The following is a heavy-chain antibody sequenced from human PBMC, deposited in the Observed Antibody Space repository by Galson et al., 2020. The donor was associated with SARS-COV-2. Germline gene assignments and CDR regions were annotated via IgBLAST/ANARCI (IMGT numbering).Heavy chain of an antibody. CDR1: GFSLSTSGMC. Sequence: SGPTLVKPTQTLTLTCTFSGFSLSTSGMCVSWIRQPPGKALEWLARIDWDDDKYYSTSLKTRLTISKDTSKNQVVLTMTNMDPVDTATYYCARIRSGYDYDYFDYWGQGTLVTVSS. CDR2: IDWDDDK. J-gene: IGHJ4*02. CDR3: ARIRSGYDYDYFDY. V-gene: IGHV2-70*11. D-gene: IGHD5-12*01.